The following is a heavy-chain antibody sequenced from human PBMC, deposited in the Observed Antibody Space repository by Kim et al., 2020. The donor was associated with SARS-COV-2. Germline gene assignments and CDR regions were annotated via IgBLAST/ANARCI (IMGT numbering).Heavy chain of an antibody. CDR1: GFSLSTRGMC. CDR2: IDLDDAK. V-gene: IGHV2-70*11. J-gene: IGHJ4*02. CDR3: ARATSYHNSGYYWTRDY. D-gene: IGHD3-22*01. Sequence: SGPTLVNPTQTLTLTCTFSGFSLSTRGMCVSWIRQPPGEALEWLARIDLDDAKYYSTSLKTRLTISKDTSKNQVVLIMTNMDPVDSATYYCARATSYHNSGYYWTRDYWGQGTLVTVSS.